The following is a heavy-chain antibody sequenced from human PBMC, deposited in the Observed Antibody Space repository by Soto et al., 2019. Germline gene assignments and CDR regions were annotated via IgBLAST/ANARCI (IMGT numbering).Heavy chain of an antibody. Sequence: SETLSLTCTVSGYSVSSGNYYWTWIRQPPGQGLEWIGSIYFTGSTNYNPSVKSRLTMSIDTSRNLFSLRLDSVTAADTAVYYCGRVPVDTYMIYWSDPWGQGTLVTVSS. D-gene: IGHD3-16*01. V-gene: IGHV4-61*01. J-gene: IGHJ5*02. CDR3: GRVPVDTYMIYWSDP. CDR2: IYFTGST. CDR1: GYSVSSGNYY.